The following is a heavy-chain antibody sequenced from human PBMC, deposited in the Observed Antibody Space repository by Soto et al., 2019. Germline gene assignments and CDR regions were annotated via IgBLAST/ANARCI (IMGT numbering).Heavy chain of an antibody. CDR3: ARGKYCSGGSCYGGNYYGMDV. J-gene: IGHJ6*02. CDR2: INPNSGGT. V-gene: IGHV1-2*02. D-gene: IGHD2-15*01. Sequence: ASVKVSFKASGYTFTGYYMHWLRQAPGQGLEWMGWINPNSGGTNYAQKFQGRVTMTRDTSISTAYMELSRLRPDDTAVYYCARGKYCSGGSCYGGNYYGMDVWGQGTTVTVSS. CDR1: GYTFTGYY.